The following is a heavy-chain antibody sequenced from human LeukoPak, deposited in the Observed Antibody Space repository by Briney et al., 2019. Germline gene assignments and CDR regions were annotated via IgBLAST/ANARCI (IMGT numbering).Heavy chain of an antibody. CDR1: GGSITSSTYN. CDR3: ARRRVTRPNSYFDY. CDR2: IYYTGST. Sequence: PSETLSLTCTVSGGSITSSTYNWAWIRQPPGKALEWIGSIYYTGSTDYNPSLKSRVTISVDTSKNQSSLNLGSVTAADTAVYYCARRRVTRPNSYFDYWGQGTLVTVSS. V-gene: IGHV4-39*01. J-gene: IGHJ4*02. D-gene: IGHD4-11*01.